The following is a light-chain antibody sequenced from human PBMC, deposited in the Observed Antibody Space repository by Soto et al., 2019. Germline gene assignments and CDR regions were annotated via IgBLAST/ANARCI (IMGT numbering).Light chain of an antibody. CDR1: SSDVGGYNY. CDR3: CSYTSSSTFV. J-gene: IGLJ1*01. CDR2: EID. V-gene: IGLV2-14*01. Sequence: QSALTQPASVSGSPGQSITISCTGTSSDVGGYNYVSWYQQNPGKAPKLMIYEIDNRPSGVSNRFSGSRSDNTASLTISGLQAEDEADYYCCSYTSSSTFVFGTGTKVTVL.